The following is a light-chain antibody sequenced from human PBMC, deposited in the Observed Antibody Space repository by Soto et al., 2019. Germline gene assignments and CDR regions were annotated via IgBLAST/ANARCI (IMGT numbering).Light chain of an antibody. CDR2: GAS. CDR3: QQYGSSQT. Sequence: EILLTQSPGTLSLSPGERATLSCRASQSISGSYLAWYQQKPGQAPRLLIYGASSRATGIPDTFSGSGSGTDFTLTISRLEPEDFAVYYCQQYGSSQTFGQGTKVDIK. V-gene: IGKV3-20*01. CDR1: QSISGSY. J-gene: IGKJ1*01.